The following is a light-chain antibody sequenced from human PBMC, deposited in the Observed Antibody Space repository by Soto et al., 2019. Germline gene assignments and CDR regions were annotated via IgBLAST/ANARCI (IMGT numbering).Light chain of an antibody. J-gene: IGKJ1*01. CDR3: QQYNSYWET. CDR2: DAS. V-gene: IGKV1-5*01. CDR1: QSISSW. Sequence: DIQMSQSPSTLSASVGDRVTITSRASQSISSWLAWYQQKPGKAPKLLIYDASSLESGVTSRFSGSGSGTEFTLTISCLQPDDFATYYCQQYNSYWETFGQGTKV.